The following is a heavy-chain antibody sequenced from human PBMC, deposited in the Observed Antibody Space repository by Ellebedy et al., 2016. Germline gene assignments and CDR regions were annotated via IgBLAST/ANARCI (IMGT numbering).Heavy chain of an antibody. CDR2: FDPEDGET. V-gene: IGHV1-24*01. J-gene: IGHJ4*02. CDR3: ATDRGYYGSGSYYNGDY. D-gene: IGHD3-10*01. Sequence: ASVKVSXXVSGYTLTELSMHWVRQAPGKGLEWMGGFDPEDGETIYAQKFQGRVTMTEDTSTDTAYMELSSLRSEDTAVYYCATDRGYYGSGSYYNGDYWGQGTLVTVSS. CDR1: GYTLTELS.